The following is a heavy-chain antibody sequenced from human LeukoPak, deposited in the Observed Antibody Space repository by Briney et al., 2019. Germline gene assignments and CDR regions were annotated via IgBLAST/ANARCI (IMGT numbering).Heavy chain of an antibody. J-gene: IGHJ4*02. D-gene: IGHD3-22*01. CDR3: ARDRGYYYDSSGYYAFDY. CDR2: IYHSGST. V-gene: IGHV4-4*02. CDR1: GGSISSSNW. Sequence: RPSETLSLTCAVSGGSISSSNWWSWVRQPPGKGLEWIGEIYHSGSTNYNPSLKSRVTISVDKSKNQFSLKLSSVTAADTAVYYCARDRGYYYDSSGYYAFDYWGQGTLVTVSS.